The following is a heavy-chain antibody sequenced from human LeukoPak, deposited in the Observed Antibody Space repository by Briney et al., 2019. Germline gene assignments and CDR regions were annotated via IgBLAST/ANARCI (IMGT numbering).Heavy chain of an antibody. CDR2: ISSTGSTI. D-gene: IGHD4/OR15-4a*01. CDR1: GFTFSSYW. Sequence: GGSLRLSCAASGFTFSSYWMTWVRQAPGKGLEWVSYISSTGSTIYYADSVKGRFTISRDNDKNSLFLQMNSLRAEDTAVYYCARRAGAYSHPYDYWGQGTLVTVSS. J-gene: IGHJ4*02. CDR3: ARRAGAYSHPYDY. V-gene: IGHV3-48*04.